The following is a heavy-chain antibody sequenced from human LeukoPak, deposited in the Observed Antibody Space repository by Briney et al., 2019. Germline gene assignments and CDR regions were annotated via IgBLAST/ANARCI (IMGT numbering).Heavy chain of an antibody. CDR2: ISSSGGYI. D-gene: IGHD6-6*01. Sequence: GGSLRLSCAASGFTFSSYSMNWVRQAPGKGLEWVSAISSSGGYIYYADSVKGRFTISRDNAKNSLYLQMNSLRAEDTAAYYCARGATYSSSSPDYWGQGTLVTVSS. CDR1: GFTFSSYS. CDR3: ARGATYSSSSPDY. J-gene: IGHJ4*02. V-gene: IGHV3-21*01.